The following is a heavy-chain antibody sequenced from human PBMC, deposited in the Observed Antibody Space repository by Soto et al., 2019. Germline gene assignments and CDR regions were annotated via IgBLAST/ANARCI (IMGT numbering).Heavy chain of an antibody. CDR1: GYTFTSYY. J-gene: IGHJ3*02. CDR2: INPSGGST. CDR3: ARDSWYYYDSSGSHANDAFAI. Sequence: ASVKVSCKASGYTFTSYYMHWVRQAPGQGLEWMGIINPSGGSTSYAQKFQGRVTMTRDTSTSTVYMELSSLRSEDAAVYYCARDSWYYYDSSGSHANDAFAIWGQGTMVTV. D-gene: IGHD3-22*01. V-gene: IGHV1-46*01.